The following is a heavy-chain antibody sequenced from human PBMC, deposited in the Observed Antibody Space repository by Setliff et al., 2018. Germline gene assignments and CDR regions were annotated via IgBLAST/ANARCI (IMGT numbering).Heavy chain of an antibody. CDR3: APEYSNSSPTVYYYMDV. CDR2: ISAYNGNT. CDR1: GYTFTSYG. V-gene: IGHV1-18*01. D-gene: IGHD6-6*01. Sequence: ASVKVSCKASGYTFTSYGISWVRQAPGQGLEWMGWISAYNGNTNYVEKFQGRVTITADKSTSTAYMELSRLTSEDTAVYYCAPEYSNSSPTVYYYMDVWGKGTTVTVSS. J-gene: IGHJ6*03.